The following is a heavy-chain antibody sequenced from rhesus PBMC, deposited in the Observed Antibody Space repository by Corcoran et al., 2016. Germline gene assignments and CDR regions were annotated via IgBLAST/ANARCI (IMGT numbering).Heavy chain of an antibody. Sequence: QVQLQESGPGLVKPSETLSLTCTVSGDSIISGYAWSWIRHPPGKGLAWIGYIGGYYNPSLKSRVTISKDTSKNQVSLNLTSVTAADTAVYYCASGLNYGAPNFGLDSWGQGVVVTVSS. V-gene: IGHV4-127*01. CDR3: ASGLNYGAPNFGLDS. CDR2: IGG. J-gene: IGHJ6*01. CDR1: GDSIISGYA. D-gene: IGHD1-26*01.